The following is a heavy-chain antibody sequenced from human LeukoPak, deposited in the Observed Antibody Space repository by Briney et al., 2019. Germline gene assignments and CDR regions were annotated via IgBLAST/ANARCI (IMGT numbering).Heavy chain of an antibody. CDR3: AKDGYYGSGSYGSFDP. V-gene: IGHV3-30*18. Sequence: GGSLRLSCAASGFTFSSYGMHWVRQAPGKGLEWVAVISYDGSNKYYADSVKGRFTISRDNSKNTLYLQMNSLRAEDTAVYYCAKDGYYGSGSYGSFDPWGQGTLVTVSS. CDR1: GFTFSSYG. J-gene: IGHJ5*02. D-gene: IGHD3-10*01. CDR2: ISYDGSNK.